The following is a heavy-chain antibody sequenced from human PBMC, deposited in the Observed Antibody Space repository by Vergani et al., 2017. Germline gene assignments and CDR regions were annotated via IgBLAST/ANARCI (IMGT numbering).Heavy chain of an antibody. CDR2: ISAYNGDT. J-gene: IGHJ3*02. V-gene: IGHV1-18*01. D-gene: IGHD1-26*01. CDR1: GYTFTSYG. Sequence: QVQLVQSGAEVKKPGASVKVSCKASGYTFTSYGISWVRQAPGQGLEWMGCISAYNGDTNYAQKLQGRVTMTTDTSTSTAYMGLRSLRSDDTAVYYCARDLSRIVGATNSRDAFDRWGQRTMITVSS. CDR3: ARDLSRIVGATNSRDAFDR.